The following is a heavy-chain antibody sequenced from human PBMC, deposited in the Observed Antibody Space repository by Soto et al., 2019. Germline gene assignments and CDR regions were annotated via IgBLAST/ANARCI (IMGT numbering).Heavy chain of an antibody. CDR2: VSAYNGNT. D-gene: IGHD2-2*03. V-gene: IGHV1-18*01. CDR1: GYTFTDFG. J-gene: IGHJ4*02. CDR3: AREMPGYCSNSACLPGY. Sequence: ASVKVSCKASGYTFTDFGLIWVRQAPGEGPEWMGWVSAYNGNTNYAQKLQGRVTMTRDTSTSTAYMELRSLRSDDTAMYYCAREMPGYCSNSACLPGYWGQGTLVTVSS.